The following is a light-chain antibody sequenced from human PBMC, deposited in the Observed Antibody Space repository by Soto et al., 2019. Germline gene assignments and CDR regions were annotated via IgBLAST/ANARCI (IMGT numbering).Light chain of an antibody. V-gene: IGLV2-14*01. CDR2: EVN. Sequence: QSALTQPASGSGSPGQSITISCTGTSSDVGGYNYVSWYQQHPGKAPKLMIYEVNNRPSGVSNRFSGSKSGNTASLTISGLQAEDEADYYCSSYTSSSTLMVFGGGTKLTVL. CDR1: SSDVGGYNY. CDR3: SSYTSSSTLMV. J-gene: IGLJ2*01.